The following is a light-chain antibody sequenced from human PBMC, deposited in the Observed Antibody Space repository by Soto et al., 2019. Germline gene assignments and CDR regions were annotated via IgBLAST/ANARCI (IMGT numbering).Light chain of an antibody. CDR3: QQYSNRYT. CDR1: QRFSSS. Sequence: EIVMTQSPATLSLSPGERATISCRASQRFSSSLAWYQHKPGQAPRRLSYGSSIIATGIPARFSGSGSGTEFTLTISSLQSEDFVAYYCQQYSNRYTFGQGTKLEIK. J-gene: IGKJ2*01. CDR2: GSS. V-gene: IGKV3D-15*01.